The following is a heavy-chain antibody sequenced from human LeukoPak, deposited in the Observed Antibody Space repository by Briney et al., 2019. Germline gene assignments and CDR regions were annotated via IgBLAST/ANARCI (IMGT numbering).Heavy chain of an antibody. V-gene: IGHV3-23*01. CDR2: ISGSGGST. J-gene: IGHJ3*02. CDR3: AKSGLWFGELLADNAFDI. Sequence: GGSLRLSCAASGFTLSSYAMSWVRQAPGKGLEWVSAISGSGGSTYYADSVKGRFTISRDNSKNTLYLQMNSLRAEDTAVYYCAKSGLWFGELLADNAFDIWGQGTMVTVSS. CDR1: GFTLSSYA. D-gene: IGHD3-10*01.